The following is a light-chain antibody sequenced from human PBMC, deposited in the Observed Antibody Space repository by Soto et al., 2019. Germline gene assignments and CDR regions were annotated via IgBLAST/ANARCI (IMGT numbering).Light chain of an antibody. Sequence: SFLAHAGSCCVSRGHIFTISCTGSRSNIVAGYDVHWYQQLPGTAPKLLIHGDSNRPSGVPDRFSGSKSGTSASLAITGLQAEDEADYYSQSYESSLSVIYVFGNGKKVPAL. CDR3: QSYESSLSVIYV. CDR2: GDS. J-gene: IGLJ1*01. CDR1: RSNIVAGYD. V-gene: IGLV1-40*01.